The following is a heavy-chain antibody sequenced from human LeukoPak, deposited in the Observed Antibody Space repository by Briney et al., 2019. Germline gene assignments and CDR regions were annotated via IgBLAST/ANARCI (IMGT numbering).Heavy chain of an antibody. CDR2: INHSGST. CDR1: GGSFSGYY. D-gene: IGHD2-15*01. Sequence: SETLSLTCAVYGGSFSGYYWSWIRQPPGKGLEWIGEINHSGSTNYNPSLKSRVTISVDTSKNQFSLKLSSVTAADTAVYYCATSRSRYGMDVWGQGTTVTVSS. CDR3: ATSRSRYGMDV. J-gene: IGHJ6*02. V-gene: IGHV4-34*01.